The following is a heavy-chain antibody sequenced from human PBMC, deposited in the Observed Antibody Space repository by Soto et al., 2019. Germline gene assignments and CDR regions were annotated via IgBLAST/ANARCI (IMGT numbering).Heavy chain of an antibody. Sequence: GSLRLSCAASGFTFSSYAMSWVRQAPGKGLEWVSAISGSGGSTYYADSVKGRFTISRDNSKNTLYLQMNSLRAEDTAVYYCAKDSENYDFWSGYHTDYWGQGTLVTVSS. J-gene: IGHJ4*02. CDR3: AKDSENYDFWSGYHTDY. CDR2: ISGSGGST. V-gene: IGHV3-23*01. D-gene: IGHD3-3*01. CDR1: GFTFSSYA.